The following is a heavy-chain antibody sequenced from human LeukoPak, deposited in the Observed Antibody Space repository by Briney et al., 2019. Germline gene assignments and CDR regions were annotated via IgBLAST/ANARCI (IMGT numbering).Heavy chain of an antibody. CDR3: ARELYYYDSSGYYYFDY. J-gene: IGHJ4*02. V-gene: IGHV3-21*01. D-gene: IGHD3-22*01. CDR2: ISSSSSYI. CDR1: GFTFSSYS. Sequence: GGSLRLSCAASGFTFSSYSMNWVRQALGKGLEWVSSISSSSSYIYYADSVKGRFTISRDNAKNSLYLQMNSLRAEDTAVYYCARELYYYDSSGYYYFDYWGQGTLVTVSS.